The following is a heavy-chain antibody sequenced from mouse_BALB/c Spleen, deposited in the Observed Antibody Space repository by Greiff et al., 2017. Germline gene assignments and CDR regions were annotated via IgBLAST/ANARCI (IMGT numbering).Heavy chain of an antibody. J-gene: IGHJ2*01. V-gene: IGHV1-39*01. Sequence: VQLQQTGPELVKPGASVKISCKASGYSFTDYIMLWVKQSHGKSLEWIGNINPYYGSTSYNLKFKGKATLTVDKSSSTAYMQLNSLTSEDSAVYYCARDSSGYDYWGQGTTLTVSS. CDR3: ARDSSGYDY. CDR2: INPYYGST. D-gene: IGHD3-2*01. CDR1: GYSFTDYI.